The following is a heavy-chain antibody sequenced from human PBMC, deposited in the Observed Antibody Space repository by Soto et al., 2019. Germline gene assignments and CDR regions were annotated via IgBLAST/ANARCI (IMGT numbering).Heavy chain of an antibody. CDR2: IYYSGST. CDR3: ARGPGDIVVVPAAIPYWFDP. J-gene: IGHJ5*02. Sequence: SETLSLTCTVSGGSTSSGGYYWSWIRQHPGKGLEWIGYIYYSGSTYYNPSLKSRVTISVDTSKNQFSLKLSSVTAADTAVYYSARGPGDIVVVPAAIPYWFDPWGQGTLVTVSS. D-gene: IGHD2-2*02. V-gene: IGHV4-31*03. CDR1: GGSTSSGGYY.